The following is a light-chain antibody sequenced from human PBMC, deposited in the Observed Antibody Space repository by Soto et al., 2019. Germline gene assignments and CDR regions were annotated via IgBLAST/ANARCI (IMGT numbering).Light chain of an antibody. CDR3: QQQYNTPPTT. J-gene: IGKJ1*01. CDR1: QRVLYSSNNKNY. V-gene: IGKV4-1*01. Sequence: DIVMTESPDSLAVSLGERATINCKSSQRVLYSSNNKNYIAWYQQKPGQPPKMLLYWTSTRESGVPDRFGGRVSARDVNLTNSSMQPQDVEDYYGQQQYNTPPTTFGLGTKVEIK. CDR2: WTS.